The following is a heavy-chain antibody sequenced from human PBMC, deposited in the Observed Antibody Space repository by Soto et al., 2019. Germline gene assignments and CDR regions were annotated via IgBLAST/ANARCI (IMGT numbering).Heavy chain of an antibody. V-gene: IGHV1-8*01. CDR3: AHAHGFNNYYMDV. Sequence: VASVKVSCKASGYTFTSYDINWVRRATGQGLEWMGWMNPNSGNTGYAQKLQGRVTMTTDTSTSTAYMELRSLRSDDTAVYYCAHAHGFNNYYMDVWGKGTTVTVSS. CDR2: MNPNSGNT. J-gene: IGHJ6*03. D-gene: IGHD3-10*01. CDR1: GYTFTSYD.